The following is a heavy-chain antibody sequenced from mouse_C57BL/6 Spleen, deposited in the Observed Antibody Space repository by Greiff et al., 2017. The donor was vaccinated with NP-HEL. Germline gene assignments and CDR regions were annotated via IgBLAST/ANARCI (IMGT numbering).Heavy chain of an antibody. CDR3: TRDPRDDGYFDY. CDR1: GFTFSSYA. J-gene: IGHJ2*01. CDR2: ISSGGDYI. D-gene: IGHD2-14*01. V-gene: IGHV5-9-1*02. Sequence: EVKLVESGEGLVKPGGSLKLSCAASGFTFSSYAMSWVRQTPEKRLEWVAYISSGGDYIYYADTVKGRFTISRDNARNTLYLQMSSLKSEDTAMYYCTRDPRDDGYFDYWGQGTTLTVSS.